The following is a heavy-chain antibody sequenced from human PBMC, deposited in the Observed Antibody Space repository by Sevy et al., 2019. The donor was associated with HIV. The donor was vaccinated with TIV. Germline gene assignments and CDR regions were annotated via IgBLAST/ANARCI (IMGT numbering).Heavy chain of an antibody. CDR2: ISDDGSIK. CDR3: AKDVSRTVFGVVIRVYGMDV. D-gene: IGHD3-3*01. V-gene: IGHV3-30*18. CDR1: GFTFNRYG. Sequence: GGSLRLSCAASGFTFNRYGMHWVRQAPGKGLEWVAVISDDGSIKYYADSVKGRFTVSRDNSKNTLYLQMNSLRAEDTALYYCAKDVSRTVFGVVIRVYGMDVRGQGTTVTVSS. J-gene: IGHJ6*02.